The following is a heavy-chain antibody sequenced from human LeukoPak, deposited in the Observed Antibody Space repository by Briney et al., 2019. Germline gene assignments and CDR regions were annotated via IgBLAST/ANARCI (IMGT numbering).Heavy chain of an antibody. Sequence: PGESLQISCKGSGSSFTNYWIAWVRPMPGKGLEWMGIIYPGDSDTRYSPSFQGQVTISADKSISTAYLQWSSLKASDTAMYYCARSDGGVWYFDYWGQGTRVTVSS. J-gene: IGHJ4*02. V-gene: IGHV5-51*01. D-gene: IGHD3-3*01. CDR3: ARSDGGVWYFDY. CDR1: GSSFTNYW. CDR2: IYPGDSDT.